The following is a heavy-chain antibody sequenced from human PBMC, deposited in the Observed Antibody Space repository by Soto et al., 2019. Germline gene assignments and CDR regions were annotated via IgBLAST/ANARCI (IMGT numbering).Heavy chain of an antibody. J-gene: IGHJ6*02. V-gene: IGHV4-59*11. D-gene: IGHD1-26*01. CDR1: GGSISSHY. Sequence: SETLSLTCTVSGGSISSHYWSWVRQAPGKGLEWIGHIYYRGSTTYNPSLRSRSTISVDTSNNQFSLKLNSVTTADTAVYYCARDGRAASGMDVWGQGTKVTVSS. CDR3: ARDGRAASGMDV. CDR2: IYYRGST.